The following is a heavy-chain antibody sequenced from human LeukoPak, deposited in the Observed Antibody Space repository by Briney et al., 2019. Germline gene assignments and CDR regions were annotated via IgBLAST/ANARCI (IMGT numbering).Heavy chain of an antibody. D-gene: IGHD2-8*01. CDR2: IKQDGSGK. CDR3: AKGGRGNGEVY. CDR1: GFTFSSYW. V-gene: IGHV3-7*01. Sequence: GGSLRLSCAVSGFTFSSYWMNWVRQAPGKGLEWVANIKQDGSGKNYVDSVKGRFTIFRDNAKSSLFLQMNDLRAEDTAVYYCAKGGRGNGEVYWGQGTLVTVSS. J-gene: IGHJ4*02.